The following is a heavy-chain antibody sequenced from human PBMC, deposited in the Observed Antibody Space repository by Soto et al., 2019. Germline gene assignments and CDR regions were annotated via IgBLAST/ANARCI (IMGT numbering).Heavy chain of an antibody. D-gene: IGHD2-21*02. CDR2: IYYSGST. CDR1: GGSISSSSYY. Sequence: PSETLSLSCTVSGGSISSSSYYWGWIRQPPGKGLEWIGSIYYSGSTYYNPSLKSRVTISVDTSKNQFSLKLSSVTAADTAVYYCASMTASNRRRDYWGQGTLVTVS. CDR3: ASMTASNRRRDY. J-gene: IGHJ4*02. V-gene: IGHV4-39*01.